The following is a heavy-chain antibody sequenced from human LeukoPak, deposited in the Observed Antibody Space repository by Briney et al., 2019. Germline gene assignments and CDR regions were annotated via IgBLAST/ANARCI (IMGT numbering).Heavy chain of an antibody. V-gene: IGHV3-48*02. Sequence: PGGSLRLSCAASGFTFSSYSMNWVRQAPGKGLEWVSYISSSSTIYYADSVKGRFTISRDNAKNSLYLQMNSLRDEDTAVYYCARTLSGGSRGDAFDIWGQGTMVTVSS. CDR2: ISSSSTI. CDR3: ARTLSGGSRGDAFDI. CDR1: GFTFSSYS. D-gene: IGHD2-15*01. J-gene: IGHJ3*02.